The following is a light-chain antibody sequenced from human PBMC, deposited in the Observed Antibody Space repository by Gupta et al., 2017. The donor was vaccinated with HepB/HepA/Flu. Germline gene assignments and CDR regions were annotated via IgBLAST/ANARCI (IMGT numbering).Light chain of an antibody. CDR3: AAWDTSLNVVV. CDR2: YND. CDR1: SSNVGRNN. Sequence: SVLTQSTSVSGTPGQRVPIPCSGSSSNVGRNNVNWYQQLPGTAPKLLIYYNDERPSGVPDRISGSKSGTSASLAISGLQSEDEADYYCAAWDTSLNVVVFGGGTKLTVL. V-gene: IGLV1-44*01. J-gene: IGLJ2*01.